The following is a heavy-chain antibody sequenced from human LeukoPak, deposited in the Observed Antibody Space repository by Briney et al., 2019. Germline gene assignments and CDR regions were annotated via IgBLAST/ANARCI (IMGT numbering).Heavy chain of an antibody. CDR3: ARGRDSGSFIIDY. D-gene: IGHD3-10*01. Sequence: PGGSLRLSCAGSGFTFASYAVHWVRQAPGKRLEWVAFISSDGTTEHYRDSVKGRFTLSRDNFKNTVSLQMNSLGTEDTAVYYCARGRDSGSFIIDYWGQGTLVTVSS. J-gene: IGHJ4*02. V-gene: IGHV3-30-3*01. CDR2: ISSDGTTE. CDR1: GFTFASYA.